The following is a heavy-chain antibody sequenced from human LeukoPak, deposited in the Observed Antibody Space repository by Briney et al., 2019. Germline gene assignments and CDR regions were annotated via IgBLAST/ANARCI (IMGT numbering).Heavy chain of an antibody. J-gene: IGHJ4*02. CDR3: ARTWDD. Sequence: SETLSLTCAVSGYSISSRYYWGWIRQPPGKGLEWIGSIYHSGSTYYNPSLKSRVTISVDTSKNQFSLKLSSVTAADTAVYYCARTWDDWGQGTLVTVSS. CDR1: GYSISSRYY. V-gene: IGHV4-38-2*01. CDR2: IYHSGST. D-gene: IGHD1-26*01.